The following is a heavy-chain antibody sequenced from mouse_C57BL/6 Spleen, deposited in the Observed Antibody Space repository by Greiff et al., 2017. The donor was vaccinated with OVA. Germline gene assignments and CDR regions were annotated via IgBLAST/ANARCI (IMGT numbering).Heavy chain of an antibody. V-gene: IGHV2-3*01. CDR3: AQGYDGGYGY. D-gene: IGHD1-1*02. CDR2: IRGDGST. J-gene: IGHJ2*01. Sequence: QVQLKEPGPGLVAPSQSLSITCTVSGFSLTSYGVSWVRQPPGKGLEWLGVIRGDGSTNYHSAPISRLSISKDNPKSQVFLKLDSLQADDTATCYCAQGYDGGYGYWGQGTTLTVSS. CDR1: GFSLTSYG.